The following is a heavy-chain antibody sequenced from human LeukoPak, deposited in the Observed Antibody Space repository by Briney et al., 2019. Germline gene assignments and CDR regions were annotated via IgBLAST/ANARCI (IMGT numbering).Heavy chain of an antibody. CDR1: GYTFTSYY. J-gene: IGHJ5*02. Sequence: ASVKVSCKASGYTFTSYYMHWVRQAPGQGLEWMGWINPNSGGTNYAQKFQGRVTMTRDTSISTAYMELSRLRSDDTAVYYCARGMVVTARPYNWFDPWGQGTLVTVSS. CDR3: ARGMVVTARPYNWFDP. D-gene: IGHD2-21*02. CDR2: INPNSGGT. V-gene: IGHV1-2*02.